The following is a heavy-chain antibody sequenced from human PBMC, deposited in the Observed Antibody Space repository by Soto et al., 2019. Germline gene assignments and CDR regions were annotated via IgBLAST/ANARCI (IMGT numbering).Heavy chain of an antibody. CDR1: GFTFGSYE. V-gene: IGHV3-48*03. J-gene: IGHJ4*02. CDR3: ARDRRVVVTANDY. CDR2: ISSSGSTI. Sequence: GGSLRLSCAASGFTFGSYEMNWVRQAPGKGLEWISYISSSGSTIYYADSVKGRFTISRDNAKNSLYLQMNSLRAEDTAVYYCARDRRVVVTANDYWGQGTLVTVSS. D-gene: IGHD2-21*02.